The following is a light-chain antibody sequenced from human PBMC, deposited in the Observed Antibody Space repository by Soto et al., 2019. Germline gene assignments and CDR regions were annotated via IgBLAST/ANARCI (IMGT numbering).Light chain of an antibody. CDR1: QSISSW. CDR2: KAS. Sequence: SVGDRVTITCRASQSISSWLAWYQQKPGKAPKLLIYKASNLETGVPSRFSGSGSGTEFTLTISSLQPEDFATYYCQQYRTFGQGTKVDIK. J-gene: IGKJ1*01. V-gene: IGKV1-5*03. CDR3: QQYRT.